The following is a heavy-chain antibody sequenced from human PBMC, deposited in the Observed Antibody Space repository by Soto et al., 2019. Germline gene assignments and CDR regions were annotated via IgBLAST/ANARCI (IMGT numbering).Heavy chain of an antibody. CDR3: AKHVKPWVTESWYSSFDY. D-gene: IGHD6-13*01. V-gene: IGHV3-23*01. CDR2: ISGSGGGT. Sequence: GSLRLSCAASGFTFSSYAMIWVLRSPWNGLEWVSGISGSGGGTYYADSVKGRFTISRDNSKNTLYLQMHSLRAEDTAVYYCAKHVKPWVTESWYSSFDYWGQGTLVTVSS. CDR1: GFTFSSYA. J-gene: IGHJ4*02.